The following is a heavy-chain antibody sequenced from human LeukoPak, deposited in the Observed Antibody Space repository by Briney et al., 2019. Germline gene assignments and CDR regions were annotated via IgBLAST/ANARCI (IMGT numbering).Heavy chain of an antibody. J-gene: IGHJ4*02. V-gene: IGHV5-51*01. Sequence: GESLKISCEGSGYSFTSYWIAWVRQMPGKGLEWMGIIYPGDSDTRYSPSFQGQVTFSADKSISTAYLQWSSLRASDTAMYYCASGSYYSDSSDYWGQGTLVTVSS. CDR3: ASGSYYSDSSDY. D-gene: IGHD3-22*01. CDR2: IYPGDSDT. CDR1: GYSFTSYW.